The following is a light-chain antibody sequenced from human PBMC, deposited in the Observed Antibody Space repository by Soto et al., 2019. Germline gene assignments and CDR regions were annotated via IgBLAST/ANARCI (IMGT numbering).Light chain of an antibody. CDR1: QSIRSNY. J-gene: IGKJ2*01. CDR2: GAT. V-gene: IGKV3-20*01. CDR3: QQCGSAPPYA. Sequence: EIVLTQSPGTLSLSPGERATLSCRASQSIRSNYLAWYQHKPGQAPRLLIYGATSRATGIPDRFRGAWSETDFTITVRRLDTEVVAVYYCQQCGSAPPYAFGQGTKLEIK.